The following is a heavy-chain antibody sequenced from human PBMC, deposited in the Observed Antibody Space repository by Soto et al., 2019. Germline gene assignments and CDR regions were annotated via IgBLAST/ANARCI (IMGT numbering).Heavy chain of an antibody. CDR1: GGPISNRNW. V-gene: IGHV4-4*02. J-gene: IGHJ4*02. CDR2: SYHSGST. Sequence: QVQLQESAPGLMNPSGALSLTGGVFGGPISNRNWWTWVRQPPGKGLEWIGESYHSGSTNYNRSLMSRVTISLDKVNNQFSLKLTSVTAADTAVYYCAHRPIVGAAIWGQGTLVTVSS. D-gene: IGHD1-26*01. CDR3: AHRPIVGAAI.